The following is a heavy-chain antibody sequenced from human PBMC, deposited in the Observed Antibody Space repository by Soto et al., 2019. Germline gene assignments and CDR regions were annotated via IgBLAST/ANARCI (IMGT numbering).Heavy chain of an antibody. Sequence: GASVKVSCKASGYPFTTYPMHWVRQAPGQRLEWMGWINAGNGDTRHSQKFQGRVTFTSDTSASAAYMELTSLRSEDTAMYYCARGHTMDVWGQGTTVTVSS. V-gene: IGHV1-3*01. CDR1: GYPFTTYP. J-gene: IGHJ6*02. CDR2: INAGNGDT. CDR3: ARGHTMDV. D-gene: IGHD2-21*01.